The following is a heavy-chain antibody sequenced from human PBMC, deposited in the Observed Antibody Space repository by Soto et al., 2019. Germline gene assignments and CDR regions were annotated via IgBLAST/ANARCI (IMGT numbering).Heavy chain of an antibody. V-gene: IGHV3-74*01. CDR1: GFTLSNYW. D-gene: IGHD2-2*01. CDR2: ISSDGSST. J-gene: IGHJ4*02. Sequence: EVQLVESGGGLVQPGGSLRLSCAASGFTLSNYWMHWARQAPGKGLVWVSRISSDGSSTNYADSVKGRFTISRDNANNTLHLQMNSLRAEDTAVYYCARVPYCSSSSCYSYFDSWGQGTLVTVS. CDR3: ARVPYCSSSSCYSYFDS.